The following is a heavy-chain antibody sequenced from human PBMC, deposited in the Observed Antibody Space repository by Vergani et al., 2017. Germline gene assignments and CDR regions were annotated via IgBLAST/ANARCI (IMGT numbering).Heavy chain of an antibody. CDR1: GFTFSSYA. J-gene: IGHJ4*02. CDR3: ARGSRIVVVPAAPAADY. D-gene: IGHD2-2*01. V-gene: IGHV3-23*01. CDR2: ISGSGGST. Sequence: EVQLLESGGGLVQPGGSLRLSCAASGFTFSSYAMSWVRQAPGKGLEWVSAISGSGGSTYYADSVKGRFTISRDNSKNTLYLQMNSLRAEDTAVYYCARGSRIVVVPAAPAADYWGQGTLVTVSS.